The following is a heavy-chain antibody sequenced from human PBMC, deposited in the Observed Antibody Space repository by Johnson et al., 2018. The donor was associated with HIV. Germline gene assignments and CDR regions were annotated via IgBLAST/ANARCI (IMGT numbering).Heavy chain of an antibody. Sequence: VQLVESGGGLVQPGGSLRLSCASGFTVSTNYMRWVRQAPGKGLEWVSAIGTAGDTYYVDSVKGRFTISRDNAKNSLYLQMNSLRAEDTAVYYCARWVDTTFDIWGQGTMVTVSS. J-gene: IGHJ3*02. CDR3: ARWVDTTFDI. D-gene: IGHD5-18*01. CDR2: IGTAGDT. V-gene: IGHV3-66*01. CDR1: GFTVSTNY.